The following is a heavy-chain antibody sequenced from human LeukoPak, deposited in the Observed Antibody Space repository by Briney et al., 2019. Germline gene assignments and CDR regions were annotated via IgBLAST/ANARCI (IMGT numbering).Heavy chain of an antibody. Sequence: GGSLRLSCAASGFTVSSNYMSWVRQAPGKGLEWIARIRSKGDGGTTDYAAPVKDRFTISRDDSANTLYLQMNSLETEDTGIYYCTADHYNWGQGTLVTVSS. J-gene: IGHJ4*02. CDR2: IRSKGDGGTT. V-gene: IGHV3-15*01. CDR3: TADHYN. CDR1: GFTVSSNY. D-gene: IGHD3-10*01.